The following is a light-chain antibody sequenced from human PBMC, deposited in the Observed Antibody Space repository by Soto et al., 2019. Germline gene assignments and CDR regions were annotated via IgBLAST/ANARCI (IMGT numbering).Light chain of an antibody. CDR3: CSFTTSSTWL. V-gene: IGLV3-21*02. CDR2: DDS. CDR1: DIGTKS. Sequence: SYELTQPPSVSVTPGQTARIPCGGNDIGTKSVHWYQQKPDQSPVLVVYDDSDRPSGISPRFSGSKSGKTASLTISGLQAEDEADYYCCSFTTSSTWLFGGGTKLTVL. J-gene: IGLJ3*02.